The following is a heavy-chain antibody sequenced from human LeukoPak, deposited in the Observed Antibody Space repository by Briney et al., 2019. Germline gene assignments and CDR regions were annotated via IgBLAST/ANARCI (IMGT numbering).Heavy chain of an antibody. Sequence: SETLSLTCTVSGGSISSGDYYWRWIRQPPGKGLEWIGYIYYSGSTYYNPSLKSRVTISVDTSKNQFSLKLSSVTAADTAVYYCAREAGSSGWYGNDAFDIWGQGTMVTVSS. J-gene: IGHJ3*02. D-gene: IGHD6-19*01. V-gene: IGHV4-30-4*08. CDR1: GGSISSGDYY. CDR2: IYYSGST. CDR3: AREAGSSGWYGNDAFDI.